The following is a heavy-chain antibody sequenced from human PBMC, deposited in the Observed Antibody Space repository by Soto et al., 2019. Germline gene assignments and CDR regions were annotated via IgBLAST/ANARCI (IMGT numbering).Heavy chain of an antibody. CDR3: AAQTWIQLWSWWYFDL. J-gene: IGHJ2*01. CDR1: GFTFSSYA. Sequence: GGSLRLSCAASGFTFSSYAMSWVRQAPGKGLEWVSAISGSGGSTYYADSVKGRFTISRDNSKNTLYLQMNSLRAEDTAVYYCAAQTWIQLWSWWYFDLWGRGTLVTVSS. V-gene: IGHV3-23*01. D-gene: IGHD5-18*01. CDR2: ISGSGGST.